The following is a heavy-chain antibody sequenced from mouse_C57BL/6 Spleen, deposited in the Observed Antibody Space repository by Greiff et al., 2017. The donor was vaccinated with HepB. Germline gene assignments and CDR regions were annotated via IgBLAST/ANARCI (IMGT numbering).Heavy chain of an antibody. CDR3: ARGHYYGSSYDAMDY. CDR2: IYPGSGST. D-gene: IGHD1-1*01. CDR1: GYTFTSYW. Sequence: QVQLQQPGAELVKPGASVKMSCKASGYTFTSYWITWVKQRPGQGLEWIGDIYPGSGSTNYNEKFKSKATLTVDPSSSTAYMQLSSLTSEDSAVYYCARGHYYGSSYDAMDYWGQGTSVTVSS. J-gene: IGHJ4*01. V-gene: IGHV1-55*01.